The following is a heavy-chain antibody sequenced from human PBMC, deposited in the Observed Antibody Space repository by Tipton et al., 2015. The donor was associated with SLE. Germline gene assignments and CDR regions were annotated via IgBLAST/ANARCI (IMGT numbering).Heavy chain of an antibody. J-gene: IGHJ4*02. CDR2: IHPSDSET. Sequence: QVQSGAEVKKPGESLKISCEGSGYTFTSHWIAWVRQMPGKGLEWMGIIHPSDSETRYSPSFQGQVTMSADRSISTAYLQWSSLKASDSTMYYCARYGGFCDNIDCFAAYFDLWGQGTLVSVSS. CDR3: ARYGGFCDNIDCFAAYFDL. D-gene: IGHD2-21*02. CDR1: GYTFTSHW. V-gene: IGHV5-51*03.